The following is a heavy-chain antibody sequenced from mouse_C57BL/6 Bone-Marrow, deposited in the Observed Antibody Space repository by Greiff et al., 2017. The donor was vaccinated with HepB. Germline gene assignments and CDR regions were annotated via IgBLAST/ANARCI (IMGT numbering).Heavy chain of an antibody. D-gene: IGHD4-1*01. Sequence: EVKLMESGPGLVKPSQSLSLTCSVTGYSITSGYYWNWIRQFPGNKLEWMGYISYDGSNNYNPSLKNRISITRDTSKNQFFLKLNSVTTEDTATYYCARDSSNWERFAYWGQGTLVTVSA. V-gene: IGHV3-6*01. J-gene: IGHJ3*01. CDR2: ISYDGSN. CDR3: ARDSSNWERFAY. CDR1: GYSITSGYY.